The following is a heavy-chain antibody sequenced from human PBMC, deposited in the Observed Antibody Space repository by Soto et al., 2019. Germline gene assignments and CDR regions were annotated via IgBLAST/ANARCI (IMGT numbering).Heavy chain of an antibody. CDR2: ISAYNGNT. D-gene: IGHD6-13*01. J-gene: IGHJ3*02. CDR3: ARSLWKQLAPEDAFDI. Sequence: QVQLVQSGAEVKKPGASVKVSGKASGYTFTSYGISWVRQAPGQGLEWMGWISAYNGNTNYAQKLQGRVTMTPDTXTXXAYMELRSLRSDDTAVYYGARSLWKQLAPEDAFDIWGQGTMVTVSS. CDR1: GYTFTSYG. V-gene: IGHV1-18*01.